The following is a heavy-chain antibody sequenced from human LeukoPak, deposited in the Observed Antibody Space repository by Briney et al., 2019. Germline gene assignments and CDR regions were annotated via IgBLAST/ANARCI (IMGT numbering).Heavy chain of an antibody. CDR1: GGSISSSSYY. CDR2: INYSWST. V-gene: IGHV4-39*07. J-gene: IGHJ4*02. D-gene: IGHD6-13*01. CDR3: ARDRVSSSWYGGFDY. Sequence: SETLSLACSVSGGSISSSSYYWGWIRQPPGKGLEWIGSINYSWSTYYNPSLKSRVTISVDTSKNQFSLKLSSVTAADTAVYYCARDRVSSSWYGGFDYWGQGTLVTVSS.